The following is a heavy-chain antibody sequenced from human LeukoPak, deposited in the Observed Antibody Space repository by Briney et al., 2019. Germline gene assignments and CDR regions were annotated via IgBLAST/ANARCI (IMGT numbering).Heavy chain of an antibody. D-gene: IGHD1/OR15-1a*01. CDR2: IQKDGSEA. V-gene: IGHV3-7*01. CDR1: GFTLNNYW. Sequence: GGSLRLSCTASGFTLNNYWMTWVRQAPGKGLEWVAKIQKDGSEAYYVDSMKGRFTVSRDNAENSLYLQMTNLRAEDTAVYSCARAGVTNQLGQTYWYFDLWGRGTLVTVSS. J-gene: IGHJ2*01. CDR3: ARAGVTNQLGQTYWYFDL.